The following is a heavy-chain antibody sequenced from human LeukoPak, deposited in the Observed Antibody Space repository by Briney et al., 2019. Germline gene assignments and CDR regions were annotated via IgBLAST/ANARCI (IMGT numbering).Heavy chain of an antibody. V-gene: IGHV1-46*01. D-gene: IGHD6-19*01. CDR2: INPSGGST. CDR1: GYTFTSYY. J-gene: IGHJ4*02. CDR3: ARPGYSSGGGSYFDY. Sequence: GGSVKVSRKASGYTFTSYYMHGVRQAPGQGLEGMGIINPSGGSTSYAQKFQGRVTMTRDTSTRTVYMELSSLRSEDTAVYYCARPGYSSGGGSYFDYWGQGTMVTVSS.